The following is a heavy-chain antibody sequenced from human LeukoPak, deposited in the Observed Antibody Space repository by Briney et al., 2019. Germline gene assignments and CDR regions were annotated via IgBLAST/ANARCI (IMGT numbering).Heavy chain of an antibody. CDR3: ARDADYGGSPDAFDV. J-gene: IGHJ3*01. CDR2: IYSGGTT. Sequence: GGSLRLSCAASGFTVSSNHMSWVRQAPGKGLKWVSIIYSGGTTYYADSVKGRFTISRDNSKNTLYLQINTLSAEDTAVYYCARDADYGGSPDAFDVWGRGTIVTVSS. D-gene: IGHD4-23*01. V-gene: IGHV3-53*01. CDR1: GFTVSSNH.